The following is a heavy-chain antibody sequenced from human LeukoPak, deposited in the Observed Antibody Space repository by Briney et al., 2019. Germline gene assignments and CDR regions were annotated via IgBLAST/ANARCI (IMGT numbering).Heavy chain of an antibody. Sequence: SETLSLTCTVSGGSISSGGYYWSWIRQYPGKGLEWIGYIYYGGSTYYTPSLKSRVTISVDTSENQFSLNLSSVTAADTAVYYCARDSYDILTGYYGMDVWGQGTTVTVSS. CDR2: IYYGGST. V-gene: IGHV4-31*03. CDR3: ARDSYDILTGYYGMDV. J-gene: IGHJ6*02. D-gene: IGHD3-9*01. CDR1: GGSISSGGYY.